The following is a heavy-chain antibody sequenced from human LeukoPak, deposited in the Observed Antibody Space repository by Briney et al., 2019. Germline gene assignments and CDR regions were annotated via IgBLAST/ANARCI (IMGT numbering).Heavy chain of an antibody. CDR1: GFTFSNYW. CDR3: ATDWAWGGFEH. J-gene: IGHJ4*02. Sequence: GGSLRLSCAGSGFTFSNYWMHWVRQAPGRGLMWVSRNADSVKGRFTVSRDNAKSTLYLQMNSVRAEDTAVYYCATDWAWGGFEHWGQGALVTVSS. V-gene: IGHV3-74*01. D-gene: IGHD3-16*01.